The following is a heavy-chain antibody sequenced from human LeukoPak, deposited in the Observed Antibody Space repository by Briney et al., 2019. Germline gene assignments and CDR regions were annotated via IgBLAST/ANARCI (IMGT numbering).Heavy chain of an antibody. J-gene: IGHJ4*02. Sequence: PSETLSLTCTVSGGSISSYYWSWIRQPPVKGLEWIGYIYYSGSTKYNPSLKSRVTISVETSKNQFSLKLSSVTAADTAVYYCATASSGLDYWGQGTLVTVSS. CDR2: IYYSGST. CDR1: GGSISSYY. V-gene: IGHV4-59*01. CDR3: ATASSGLDY. D-gene: IGHD6-19*01.